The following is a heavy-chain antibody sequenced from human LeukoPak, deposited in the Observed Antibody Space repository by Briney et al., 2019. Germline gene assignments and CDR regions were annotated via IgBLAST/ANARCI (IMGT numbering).Heavy chain of an antibody. Sequence: SETLSLLCNVSGGSISGSSDYWVWIRQPPGKGLEYLGHIYYTGSAYYTASLKSRVTLSVDTSKNQFSLRLTSVTAADTAVYYCAKTSRSGSRYGWFDPWGQGALVTVSS. V-gene: IGHV4-39*07. CDR3: AKTSRSGSRYGWFDP. D-gene: IGHD3-3*01. CDR2: IYYTGSA. J-gene: IGHJ5*02. CDR1: GGSISGSSDY.